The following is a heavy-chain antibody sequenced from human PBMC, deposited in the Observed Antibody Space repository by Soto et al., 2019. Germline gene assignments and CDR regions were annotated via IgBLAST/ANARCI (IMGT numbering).Heavy chain of an antibody. D-gene: IGHD3-3*01. V-gene: IGHV4-34*01. CDR1: GGSFSVYY. Sequence: PETLALACAFYGGSFSVYYWGWIRQPPGKGLDLIGEINHSGSTNYNPSLKSRVTISVDTSKNQFSLKLSSVTAADTAVYYGARGRNVLRFLEWLSTKYYYYGMDVWGQGTTVTVSS. CDR3: ARGRNVLRFLEWLSTKYYYYGMDV. J-gene: IGHJ6*01. CDR2: INHSGST.